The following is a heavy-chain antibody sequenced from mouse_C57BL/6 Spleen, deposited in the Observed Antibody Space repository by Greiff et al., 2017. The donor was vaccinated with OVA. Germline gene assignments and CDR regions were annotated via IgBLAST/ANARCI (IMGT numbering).Heavy chain of an antibody. Sequence: VQLQQPGAELVKPGASVKLSCKASGYTFTSYWMHWVKQRPGRGLEWIGRIDPTNGGTTSNAKFTSKATLTVDKPSSTAYMQLSSLTTEDSAVDDCASNYSNSGVAYWGQGTLGTVSA. CDR2: IDPTNGGT. V-gene: IGHV1-72*01. CDR1: GYTFTSYW. D-gene: IGHD2-5*01. J-gene: IGHJ3*01. CDR3: ASNYSNSGVAY.